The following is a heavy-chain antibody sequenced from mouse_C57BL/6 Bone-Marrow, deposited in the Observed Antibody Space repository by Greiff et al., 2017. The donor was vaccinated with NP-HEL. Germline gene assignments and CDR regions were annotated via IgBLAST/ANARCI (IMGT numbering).Heavy chain of an antibody. V-gene: IGHV1-15*01. CDR2: IDPETGGT. J-gene: IGHJ3*01. CDR3: TRSGDSYYYGSSYVGFAY. D-gene: IGHD1-1*01. Sequence: QVQLQQSGAELVRPGASVTLSCKASGYTFTDYEMHWVKQTPVHGLEWIGAIDPETGGTAYNQKFKGKAILTADKSSSTAYMELRSLTSEDSAVYYCTRSGDSYYYGSSYVGFAYWGQGTLVTVSA. CDR1: GYTFTDYE.